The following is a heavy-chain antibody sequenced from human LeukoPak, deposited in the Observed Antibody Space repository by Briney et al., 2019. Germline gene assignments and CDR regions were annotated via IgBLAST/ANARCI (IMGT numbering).Heavy chain of an antibody. Sequence: SETLSLTCTVSGGSISSYYWSWIRQPAGKGLEWIGRIYTSGSTNYNPSLKSRVTMSVDTSKNQFSLKLSSVTAADTAVYYCARDSDQYCSSTSCAFDYWGQGTLVTVSS. CDR3: ARDSDQYCSSTSCAFDY. CDR1: GGSISSYY. V-gene: IGHV4-4*07. J-gene: IGHJ4*02. CDR2: IYTSGST. D-gene: IGHD2-2*01.